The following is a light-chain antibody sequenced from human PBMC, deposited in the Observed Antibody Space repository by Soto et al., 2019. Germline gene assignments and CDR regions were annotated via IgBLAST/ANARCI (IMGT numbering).Light chain of an antibody. CDR3: QQYVGSPST. Sequence: EIVLTQSPGTLSLSPGERATLSCRASQSVGNNYLAWYQQKPGQGPRLLIYDASSRATDIPDRFSGSASGTDFALNISRLEPEDFAVYYCQQYVGSPSTFGQGTKVEI. CDR1: QSVGNNY. J-gene: IGKJ1*01. V-gene: IGKV3-20*01. CDR2: DAS.